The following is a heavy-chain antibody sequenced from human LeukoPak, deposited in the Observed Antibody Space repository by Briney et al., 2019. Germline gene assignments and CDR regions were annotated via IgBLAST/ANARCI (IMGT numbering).Heavy chain of an antibody. J-gene: IGHJ5*02. V-gene: IGHV3-23*01. CDR2: LYGSGETT. CDR3: AKIPA. D-gene: IGHD2-21*01. Sequence: GGSLRLSCAASGFTFSSYAMSWARQAPGKGLEWVSALYGSGETTYYADSVKGRSTVSRDNSKNTLYLQMDGLRAEDTAVYYCAKIPAWGQGTLVTVSS. CDR1: GFTFSSYA.